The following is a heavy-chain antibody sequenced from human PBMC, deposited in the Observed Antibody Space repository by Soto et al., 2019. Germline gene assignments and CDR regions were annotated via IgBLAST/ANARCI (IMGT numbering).Heavy chain of an antibody. V-gene: IGHV4-4*07. Sequence: SETLSLTCTVSGGSISSYYWSWIRQPAGKGLEWIGRIYTSGSTNYNPSLKSRVTMSVDTSKNQFSLKLSSVTAADTAVYYCARGVHDFWSGPFDYLGQGVQVTVSS. CDR1: GGSISSYY. J-gene: IGHJ4*02. D-gene: IGHD3-3*01. CDR2: IYTSGST. CDR3: ARGVHDFWSGPFDY.